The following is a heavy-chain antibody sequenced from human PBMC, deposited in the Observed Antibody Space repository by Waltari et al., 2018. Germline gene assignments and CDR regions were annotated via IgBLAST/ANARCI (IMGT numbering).Heavy chain of an antibody. CDR3: ARQDDDSSGYYYGAFDY. D-gene: IGHD3-22*01. J-gene: IGHJ4*02. V-gene: IGHV3-7*01. CDR1: GFTFSSYW. Sequence: EVQLVESGGGLVQPGGSLRLSCAASGFTFSSYWMSWVRQAPGKGLEWVANIKQDGSEKYYVDSVKGRFTISRDNAKNSLYLQMNSLRAEDTAVYYCARQDDDSSGYYYGAFDYWGQGTLVTVSS. CDR2: IKQDGSEK.